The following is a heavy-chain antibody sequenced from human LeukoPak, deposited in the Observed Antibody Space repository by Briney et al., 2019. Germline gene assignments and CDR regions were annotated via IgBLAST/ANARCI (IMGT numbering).Heavy chain of an antibody. CDR1: GFTFTSYG. CDR3: ARVELNGSGWYGVCLF. V-gene: IGHV1-18*01. J-gene: IGHJ4*02. CDR2: ISAYNGNT. Sequence: GGSLRLSCAASGFTFTSYGISWVRQAPGQGLEWMGWISAYNGNTNYAQKLQGRATMTTDTSTSTAYMELRSLRSDDTAVYYCARVELNGSGWYGVCLFWGQGTLVTVSS. D-gene: IGHD6-19*01.